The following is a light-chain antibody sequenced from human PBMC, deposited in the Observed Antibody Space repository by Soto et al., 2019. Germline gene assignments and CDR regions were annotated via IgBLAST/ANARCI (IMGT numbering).Light chain of an antibody. CDR3: QQYGSSIT. CDR1: QSVPRSY. CDR2: GTS. J-gene: IGKJ5*01. Sequence: EIVLTQSPVTLSLSPGERATLSCRASQSVPRSYLAWYQQNPGQAPRLLIYGTSSRATVIPDRFSGSGSGTDFTLTISRLEPEDFAVFYCQQYGSSITVGQGTRLEIK. V-gene: IGKV3-20*01.